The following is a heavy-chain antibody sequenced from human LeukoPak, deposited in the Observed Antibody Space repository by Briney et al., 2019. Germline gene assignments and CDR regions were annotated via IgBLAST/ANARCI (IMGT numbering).Heavy chain of an antibody. J-gene: IGHJ4*02. D-gene: IGHD5-18*01. V-gene: IGHV3-20*04. CDR1: GFTFDDYG. CDR3: ARDAPGNTALDY. Sequence: PGGSLRLSCAASGFTFDDYGMSWVRQAPGKGLEWVSGINWNGGSTGYADSVKGRFTISRDNAKNTLYLRMNSLRAEDTAVYYCARDAPGNTALDYWGQGTLVTVSS. CDR2: INWNGGST.